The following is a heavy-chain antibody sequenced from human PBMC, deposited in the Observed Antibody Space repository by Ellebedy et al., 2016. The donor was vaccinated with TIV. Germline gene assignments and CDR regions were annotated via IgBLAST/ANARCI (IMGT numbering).Heavy chain of an antibody. CDR2: ISYDGSNK. CDR3: ARDGFGELYEFDY. J-gene: IGHJ4*02. D-gene: IGHD3-10*01. V-gene: IGHV3-30*03. Sequence: GESLKISXAASGFTFSSYGMHWVRQAPGKGLEWVAVISYDGSNKYYADSVKGRFTISRDNSKNTLYLQMNSLRAEDTAVYYCARDGFGELYEFDYWGQGTLVTVSS. CDR1: GFTFSSYG.